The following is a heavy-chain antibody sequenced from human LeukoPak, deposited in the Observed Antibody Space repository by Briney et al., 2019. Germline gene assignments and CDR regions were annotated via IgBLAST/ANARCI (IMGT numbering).Heavy chain of an antibody. D-gene: IGHD6-25*01. V-gene: IGHV1-2*02. J-gene: IGHJ4*02. CDR3: ARDSNGAFDY. CDR1: GYTFTDYY. Sequence: ASVTVSYKASGYTFTDYYMHWVRQAPGQGLEWMGWINPNSGGTNYAQKFQGRVTMTRDTSISTAYMELSRLRSDDTAVYYCARDSNGAFDYWGQGTLVTVSS. CDR2: INPNSGGT.